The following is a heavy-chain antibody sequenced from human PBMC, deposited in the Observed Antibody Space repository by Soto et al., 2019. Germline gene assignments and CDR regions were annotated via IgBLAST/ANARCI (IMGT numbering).Heavy chain of an antibody. J-gene: IGHJ4*02. CDR1: GFSVSNNY. D-gene: IGHD2-2*01. CDR3: AKAVFRGVVVPAGDY. Sequence: EVQLVETGGGLIQPGGSLRLSCAASGFSVSNNYMTWVRQAPGKGLDWVAVINSGGGTYYADSVKGRFTISRDNSKNTLYLQMNSLRAEDTAVYYCAKAVFRGVVVPAGDYWGQGTLVTVSS. V-gene: IGHV3-53*02. CDR2: INSGGGT.